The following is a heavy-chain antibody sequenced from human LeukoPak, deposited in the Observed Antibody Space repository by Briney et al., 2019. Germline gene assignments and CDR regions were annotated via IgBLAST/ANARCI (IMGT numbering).Heavy chain of an antibody. CDR1: GGTFSSYA. Sequence: GASVKVSCKASGGTFSSYAISWVRQAPGQGLEWMGGIIPIFGTANYAQKFQGRVTITTDESTSTAYTELSSLRSEDTAVYYCARGIVVAFDAFDIWGQGTMVTVSS. V-gene: IGHV1-69*05. J-gene: IGHJ3*02. CDR3: ARGIVVAFDAFDI. CDR2: IIPIFGTA. D-gene: IGHD3-22*01.